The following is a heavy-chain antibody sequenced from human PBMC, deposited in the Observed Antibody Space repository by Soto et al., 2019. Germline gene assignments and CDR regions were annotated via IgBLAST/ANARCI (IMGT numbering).Heavy chain of an antibody. J-gene: IGHJ1*01. Sequence: PSETLSLTCAVYGGSFSNFLWSWIRQSPGKGLEWIGEINHSGRTTYNPSLEGRLTISVDTSKNQFSLQLAAVTAADTAVYYCAREVAAAGSAGYFQHWGQGTLVTVSS. CDR1: GGSFSNFL. D-gene: IGHD6-13*01. V-gene: IGHV4-34*01. CDR2: INHSGRT. CDR3: AREVAAAGSAGYFQH.